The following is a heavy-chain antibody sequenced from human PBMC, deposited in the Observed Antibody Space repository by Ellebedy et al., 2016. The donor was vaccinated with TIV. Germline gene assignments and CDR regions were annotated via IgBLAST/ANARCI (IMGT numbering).Heavy chain of an antibody. CDR2: ISSSSSYT. V-gene: IGHV3-11*05. J-gene: IGHJ2*01. D-gene: IGHD5-24*01. CDR3: ARDSGGRWLQRYFDL. CDR1: GFTFSDYY. Sequence: GGSLRLXXAASGFTFSDYYMSWIRQAPGKGLEWVSYISSSSSYTNYADSVKGRFTISRDNAKNSLYLQMNSLRAEDTAVYYCARDSGGRWLQRYFDLWGRGTLVTVSS.